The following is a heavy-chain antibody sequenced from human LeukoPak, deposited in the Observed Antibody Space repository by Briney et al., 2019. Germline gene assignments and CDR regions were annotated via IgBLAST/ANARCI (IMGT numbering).Heavy chain of an antibody. CDR1: LYTLTSYG. CDR3: ARVGVGATIPLNPYYYYGMDV. Sequence: ASVKVSSEASLYTLTSYGISSVRQAPRQGLERMGWISAYNGNTHYAQKLQGRVTMTTDTSTSTAYMELRSLRSDDTAVYYCARVGVGATIPLNPYYYYGMDVWGQGTTVTVSS. D-gene: IGHD1-26*01. CDR2: ISAYNGNT. V-gene: IGHV1-18*01. J-gene: IGHJ6*02.